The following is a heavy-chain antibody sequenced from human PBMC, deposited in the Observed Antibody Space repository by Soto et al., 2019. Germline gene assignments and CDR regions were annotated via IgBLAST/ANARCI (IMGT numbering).Heavy chain of an antibody. J-gene: IGHJ3*02. Sequence: ASVKVSCKASGYTFTSYAIHWVRQAPGQRLEWMGWINAGNGNTKYSQKFQGRVTITRDTSASTAYMYLSSLRSEDTAVYYCASLTGGITEGSEAFDIWGQGTMVTVSS. CDR3: ASLTGGITEGSEAFDI. CDR2: INAGNGNT. V-gene: IGHV1-3*01. D-gene: IGHD3-10*01. CDR1: GYTFTSYA.